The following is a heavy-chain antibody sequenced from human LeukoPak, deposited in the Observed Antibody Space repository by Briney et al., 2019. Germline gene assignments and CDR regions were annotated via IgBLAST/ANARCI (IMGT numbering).Heavy chain of an antibody. CDR2: ISSGDGTNI. D-gene: IGHD4-11*01. CDR1: GFTFSSYW. V-gene: IGHV3-74*01. Sequence: GGSLRLSCAASGFTFSSYWMHWLRQAPGKGPVWISHISSGDGTNIGYADSVKGRFTISRDNAKNTLYLQMNSLGVEDTAVYYCTRTTGQRCFDCWGQGTQVTVSS. J-gene: IGHJ4*02. CDR3: TRTTGQRCFDC.